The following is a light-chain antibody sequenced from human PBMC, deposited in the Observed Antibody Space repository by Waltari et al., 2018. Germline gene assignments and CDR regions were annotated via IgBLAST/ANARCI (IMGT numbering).Light chain of an antibody. J-gene: IGKJ4*01. CDR3: QQYYTYLLT. CDR2: KAS. V-gene: IGKV1-5*03. CDR1: QSINTW. Sequence: DIQMTQSPSTLSASVGDRVTITCRASQSINTWLAWYQQRPGKAPKLLIYKASTLESGVPSGFSGSGSGTEFTLTISNLQPDDFATYYCQQYYTYLLTFGGGTKVEIK.